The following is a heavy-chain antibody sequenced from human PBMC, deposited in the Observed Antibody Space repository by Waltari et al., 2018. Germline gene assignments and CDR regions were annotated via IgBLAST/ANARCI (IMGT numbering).Heavy chain of an antibody. CDR3: ATPFYNWDDPLHS. J-gene: IGHJ4*02. CDR2: ISVSDAT. CDR1: GTSFSHSA. D-gene: IGHD1-20*01. V-gene: IGHV3-23*01. Sequence: EVQLLESGGDLVRPGGSLRLSCALSGTSFSHSAINWVRLAPGTGLGWVSGISVSDATYYADSVKGRFTISRDTSKNTVFLQMNGLRAEDTAVYYCATPFYNWDDPLHSWGQGTLVTVSS.